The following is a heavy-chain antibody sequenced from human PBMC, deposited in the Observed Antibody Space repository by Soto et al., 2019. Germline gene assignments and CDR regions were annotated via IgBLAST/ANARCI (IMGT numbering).Heavy chain of an antibody. J-gene: IGHJ4*02. Sequence: VQLVESGGGVVQPGRSLRLSCAASGFTFSSYGMHWVRQAPGKGLEWVAVISYDGSNKYYADSVKGRFTISRDNSKNTLYLQMNSLRAEDTAVYYCAKVEYSGSYFDYWGQGTLVTVSS. V-gene: IGHV3-30*18. CDR3: AKVEYSGSYFDY. CDR2: ISYDGSNK. D-gene: IGHD1-26*01. CDR1: GFTFSSYG.